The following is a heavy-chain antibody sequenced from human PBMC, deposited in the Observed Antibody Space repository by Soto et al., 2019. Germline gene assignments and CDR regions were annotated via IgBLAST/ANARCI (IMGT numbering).Heavy chain of an antibody. D-gene: IGHD6-13*01. Sequence: XSVKVSCKASGYTXXXYGISWVXQXPGQGLEWIGWISAYNGNTNYAQKLQGRVTMTTDTSTSTAYMELRSLRSDDTAVYYCARGRGSSWYRPYYGMDVWGQGTTVTVSS. CDR1: GYTXXXYG. J-gene: IGHJ6*02. CDR2: ISAYNGNT. V-gene: IGHV1-18*01. CDR3: ARGRGSSWYRPYYGMDV.